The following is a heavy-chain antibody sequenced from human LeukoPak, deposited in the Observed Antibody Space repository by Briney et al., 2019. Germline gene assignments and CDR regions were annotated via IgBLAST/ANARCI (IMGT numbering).Heavy chain of an antibody. D-gene: IGHD3-3*01. Sequence: SETLSLTCTVSGGSISSYYWSWIRQPPGKGLEWIGYIYYSGSTNYNPSLKSRVTISVDTSKNQFSLKLSSVTAADTAVYYCAKLNNYDLMIDYWGQGTLVTVSS. CDR3: AKLNNYDLMIDY. CDR1: GGSISSYY. CDR2: IYYSGST. V-gene: IGHV4-59*08. J-gene: IGHJ4*02.